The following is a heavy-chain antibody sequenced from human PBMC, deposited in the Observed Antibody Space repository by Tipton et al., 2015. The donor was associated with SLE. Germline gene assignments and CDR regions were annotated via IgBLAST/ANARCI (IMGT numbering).Heavy chain of an antibody. CDR3: ARDGDQLDY. CDR2: ISYDGSNK. Sequence: RSLRLSCAASGFTFSSYAMHWVRQAPGKGLEWVAVISYDGSNKYYADSVKGRFTISRDNSKNTLYLQMNSLRAEDTAVYYCARDGDQLDYWGQGTLVTVSS. CDR1: GFTFSSYA. J-gene: IGHJ4*02. D-gene: IGHD7-27*01. V-gene: IGHV3-30*04.